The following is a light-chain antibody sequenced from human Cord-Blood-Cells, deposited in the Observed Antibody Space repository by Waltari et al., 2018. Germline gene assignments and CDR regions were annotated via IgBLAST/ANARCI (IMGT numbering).Light chain of an antibody. V-gene: IGKV1-27*01. CDR3: QKYNSAPFT. CDR1: QGISNY. CDR2: AAS. Sequence: DIQMTQSPSSLSASVGDRVTITCWASQGISNYLALDQQKPGKVPKLWIYAASPLQSGFPSQFSGSGSGTDFTLTISSLQPEDVATYYFQKYNSAPFTFCPGTKVDIK. J-gene: IGKJ3*01.